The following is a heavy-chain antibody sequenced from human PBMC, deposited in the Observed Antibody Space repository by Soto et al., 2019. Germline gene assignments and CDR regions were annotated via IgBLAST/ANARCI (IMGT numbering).Heavy chain of an antibody. Sequence: SETLSLSCTVSGGSISSYYWSWIRQPPGKGLEWIGYIYHSGSTNYNPSLKNRVTISVDTSKNQFSLKLSSVTAADTAVYYCARGPGIAAAGTGVDYWGQGTLVTVSS. CDR2: IYHSGST. D-gene: IGHD6-13*01. CDR3: ARGPGIAAAGTGVDY. V-gene: IGHV4-59*12. CDR1: GGSISSYY. J-gene: IGHJ4*02.